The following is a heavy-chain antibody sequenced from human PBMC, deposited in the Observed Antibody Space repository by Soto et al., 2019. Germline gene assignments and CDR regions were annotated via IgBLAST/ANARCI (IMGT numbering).Heavy chain of an antibody. V-gene: IGHV3-11*06. D-gene: IGHD2-15*01. CDR1: GFTFGDSY. J-gene: IGHJ5*02. Sequence: PGGSLRLSCAGSGFTFGDSYMSWIRQAPGKGLEWLSYISPGSRYPAYADSVKGRFTITRDNAKRSLYLQMMSLTAEDTAIYYCVRGGGGGLFDPWGQGTMVTVSS. CDR2: ISPGSRYP. CDR3: VRGGGGGLFDP.